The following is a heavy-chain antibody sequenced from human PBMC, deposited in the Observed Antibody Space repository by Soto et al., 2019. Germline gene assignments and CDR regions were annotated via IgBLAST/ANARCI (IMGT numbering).Heavy chain of an antibody. J-gene: IGHJ6*02. V-gene: IGHV1-69*08. CDR3: AREDRDRETGLVPAAIDGMDV. D-gene: IGHD2-2*01. CDR2: IIPIFGIA. CDR1: GGTFSRYS. Sequence: QVQLVQSGAEVKKPGSSVKVSCKASGGTFSRYSITWVRQAPGHGLEWIGRIIPIFGIASYAQKFQGRVTNTADESPSTAYMELSSLRSDDTAVYYCAREDRDRETGLVPAAIDGMDVWGQGTTVTVSS.